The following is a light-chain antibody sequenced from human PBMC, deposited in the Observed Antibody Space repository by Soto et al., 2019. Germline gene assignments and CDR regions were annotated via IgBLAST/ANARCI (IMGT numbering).Light chain of an antibody. V-gene: IGKV1-39*01. CDR3: QQTYSTPLT. CDR2: AAS. Sequence: DIQMTQSPSSLSASVGARVTITCRASQSISTYLNWYQQKPGKAPNLLIYAASSLQSGVPSRFSGSGSGTDFTLTISSLQPEDFATYYCQQTYSTPLTFGPGTIVDIK. CDR1: QSISTY. J-gene: IGKJ3*01.